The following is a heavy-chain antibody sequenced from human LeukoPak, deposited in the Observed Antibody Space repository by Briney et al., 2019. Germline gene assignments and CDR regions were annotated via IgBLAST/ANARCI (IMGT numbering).Heavy chain of an antibody. J-gene: IGHJ4*02. CDR3: ARLVRREKMYSSSLGLHDY. V-gene: IGHV4-34*01. CDR2: INHSGST. CDR1: GGSFSGYY. Sequence: KASETLSLTCAVYGGSFSGYYWSWIHQPPGKGLEWIGEINHSGSTNYNPSLKSRVTISVDTSKNLFSLKLSSVTAADTAVYYCARLVRREKMYSSSLGLHDYWGQGTLVTVSS. D-gene: IGHD6-6*01.